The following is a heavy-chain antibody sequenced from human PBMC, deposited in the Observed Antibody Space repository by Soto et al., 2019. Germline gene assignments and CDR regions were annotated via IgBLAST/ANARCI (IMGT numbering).Heavy chain of an antibody. J-gene: IGHJ4*02. CDR1: GLSLRTSGMR. CDR3: ARIFDFWSGYYFSY. CDR2: IDWDDDK. D-gene: IGHD3-3*01. Sequence: VSGPTLVNPTQTLTLTCTFSGLSLRTSGMRVSWIRQPPGKALEWLARIDWDDDKFYSTSLKTRLTISKDTSKNQVVLTMTNMDPVDTATYYCARIFDFWSGYYFSYWGRGTLVTVSS. V-gene: IGHV2-70*04.